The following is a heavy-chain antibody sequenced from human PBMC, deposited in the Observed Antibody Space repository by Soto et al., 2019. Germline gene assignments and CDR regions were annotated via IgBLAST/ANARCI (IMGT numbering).Heavy chain of an antibody. V-gene: IGHV4-59*01. CDR2: IYYSGST. CDR3: ARDSSGYFENWFDP. D-gene: IGHD3-22*01. J-gene: IGHJ5*02. CDR1: GGSISSYY. Sequence: LSLTCTVSGGSISSYYWSWIRQPPGKGLEWIGYIYYSGSTNYNPSLKSRVTISVDTSRNQFSLKLSSVTAADTAVYYCARDSSGYFENWFDPWGQGTLVTVSS.